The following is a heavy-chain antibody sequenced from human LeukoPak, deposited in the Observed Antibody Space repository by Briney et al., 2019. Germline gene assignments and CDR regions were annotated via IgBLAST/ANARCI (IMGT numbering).Heavy chain of an antibody. CDR2: ISGSGGNT. D-gene: IGHD6-13*01. Sequence: GGSLRVSCAASGFTFSSYAMSWGRQAPGKGPEWVSTISGSGGNTYYADSVKGRFTISRDNSKNTLWLQMNSLRAEDTALYYCAKGSLGSWYFFDYWGQGTLVTVSS. CDR1: GFTFSSYA. J-gene: IGHJ4*02. V-gene: IGHV3-23*01. CDR3: AKGSLGSWYFFDY.